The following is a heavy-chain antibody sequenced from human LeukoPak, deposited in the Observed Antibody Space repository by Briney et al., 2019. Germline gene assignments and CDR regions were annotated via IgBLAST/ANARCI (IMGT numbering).Heavy chain of an antibody. Sequence: PSETLSLTCTVSGGSISSHYWSWIRQPPGKGLEWIGCVYYSGSTNCKPSLKSRVTISVDTSKNQFSLKLSSVTAADTAVYYCARYSTGWYDAFDIWGQGTMVTVSS. J-gene: IGHJ3*02. CDR3: ARYSTGWYDAFDI. V-gene: IGHV4-59*11. D-gene: IGHD6-19*01. CDR2: VYYSGST. CDR1: GGSISSHY.